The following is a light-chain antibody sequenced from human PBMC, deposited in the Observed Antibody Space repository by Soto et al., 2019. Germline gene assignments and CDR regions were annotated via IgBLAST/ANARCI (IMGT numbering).Light chain of an antibody. J-gene: IGLJ2*01. V-gene: IGLV1-47*02. CDR3: ASWDDRLGAYT. Sequence: QSVLTQPPSASGTPGQRVFISCSGSSSNIGGTNYAYWYQQLPGAAPKLLMHSNNLRPSGVPERISGSKSGTSASLAISGLRSEDEAVYYCASWDDRLGAYTFGGGTKFTVL. CDR1: SSNIGGTNY. CDR2: SNN.